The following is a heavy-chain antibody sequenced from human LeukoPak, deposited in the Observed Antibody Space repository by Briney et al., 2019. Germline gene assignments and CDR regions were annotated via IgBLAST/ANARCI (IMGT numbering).Heavy chain of an antibody. CDR1: GGSISSYY. CDR2: IYTSGST. CDR3: ARGRYSSSWDYYYMDV. J-gene: IGHJ6*03. V-gene: IGHV4-4*07. D-gene: IGHD6-13*01. Sequence: SETLSLTCTVSGGSISSYYWSWIRQPAGKGLEWIGRIYTSGSTNYNPSLKSRVTMSVDTSKNQFSLKLSSVTAADTAVYYCARGRYSSSWDYYYMDVWGKGTTVTVSS.